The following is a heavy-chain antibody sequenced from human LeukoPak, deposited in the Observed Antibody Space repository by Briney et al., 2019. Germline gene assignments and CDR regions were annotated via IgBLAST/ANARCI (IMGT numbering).Heavy chain of an antibody. V-gene: IGHV1-2*02. D-gene: IGHD6-19*01. J-gene: IGHJ3*02. CDR1: GYTFTGYY. CDR3: ARVNGLSGWYGGPGDAFDI. Sequence: GASVKVSCKASGYTFTGYYMHWVRQAPGQGLEWMGWINPNSGGTNYAQKFQGRVTMTRDTSISTAYMELSRLRSEDTAVYYCARVNGLSGWYGGPGDAFDIWGQGTMVTVSS. CDR2: INPNSGGT.